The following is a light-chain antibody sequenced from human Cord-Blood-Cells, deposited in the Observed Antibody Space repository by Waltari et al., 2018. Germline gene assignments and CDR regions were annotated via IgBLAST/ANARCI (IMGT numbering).Light chain of an antibody. V-gene: IGKV1-5*03. Sequence: DIQMTQSPSTLSASVGDRVTITCRASQSISSWLAWYQQKPGKAPKLLIYKASSLESGVPSRFSVSGSGTEFTLTISSLQPDDFATDYCQQYNSYHTFGQGTKLEIK. CDR1: QSISSW. J-gene: IGKJ2*01. CDR3: QQYNSYHT. CDR2: KAS.